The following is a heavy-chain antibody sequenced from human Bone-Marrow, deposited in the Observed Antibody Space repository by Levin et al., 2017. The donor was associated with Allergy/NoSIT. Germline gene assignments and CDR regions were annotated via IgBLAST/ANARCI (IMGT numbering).Heavy chain of an antibody. CDR2: IKSKTDGGTT. CDR3: STYSSSWYYFDY. D-gene: IGHD6-13*01. J-gene: IGHJ4*02. V-gene: IGHV3-15*01. CDR1: GITFSNAW. Sequence: GESLKISCAASGITFSNAWMSWARQAPGKGLEWVGRIKSKTDGGTTEYAAPVKGRFTISRDDSKNTLYLQMNSLKTEDTAVYFCSTYSSSWYYFDYWGQGTLVTVSS.